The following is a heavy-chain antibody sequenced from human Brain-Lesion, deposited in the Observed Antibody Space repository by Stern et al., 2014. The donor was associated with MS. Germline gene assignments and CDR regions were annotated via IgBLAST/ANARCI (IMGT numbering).Heavy chain of an antibody. J-gene: IGHJ4*02. D-gene: IGHD6-13*01. CDR1: GGSISSSNW. CDR2: SDHSGST. Sequence: QVQLGQSGPGLVKPSGTLSLTCAVSGGSISSSNWWSWVRQSPGKGLEWIGESDHSGSTIYNPSLKSRVTVSVDQSKNRFSLNLRSVTAADTAVYFCARFPASRPHVFDSWGQGTLVTVSS. CDR3: ARFPASRPHVFDS. V-gene: IGHV4-4*02.